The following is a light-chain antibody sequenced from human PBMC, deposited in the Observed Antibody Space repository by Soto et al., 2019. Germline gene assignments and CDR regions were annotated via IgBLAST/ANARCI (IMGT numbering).Light chain of an antibody. Sequence: EVVLTQSPVTLSLSPGETATLSCRASQSFRGLLAWYQQKPGQAPRLLIYDAYNRATGIPPRFSGSGCGTDFTLTISSLEPEDSAVYYCQQRHMLPITFGQGTRLEIK. J-gene: IGKJ5*01. CDR1: QSFRGL. V-gene: IGKV3-11*01. CDR3: QQRHMLPIT. CDR2: DAY.